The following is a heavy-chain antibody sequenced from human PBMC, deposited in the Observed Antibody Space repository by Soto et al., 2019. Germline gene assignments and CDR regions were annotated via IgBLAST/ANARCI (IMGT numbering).Heavy chain of an antibody. CDR2: IYHSGST. CDR1: GGSISSGGYS. J-gene: IGHJ4*02. CDR3: AGGIAARPLGY. Sequence: QLQLQESGSGLVKPSQTLSLTCAVSGGSISSGGYSWSWIRQPPGKGLEWIGYIYHSGSTYYNPSLQSRVNISVDMSKNQFSLRLSSVTAADTAVYYCAGGIAARPLGYWGQGTLVTVSS. V-gene: IGHV4-30-2*01. D-gene: IGHD6-6*01.